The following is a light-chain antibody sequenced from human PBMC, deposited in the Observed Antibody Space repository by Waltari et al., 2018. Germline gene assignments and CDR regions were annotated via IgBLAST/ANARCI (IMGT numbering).Light chain of an antibody. Sequence: DIQMTQSPSTLSASVGDRVTITCRASQTISSWLAWYQQKPGKAPKVLIYKASSLESGVPSRFSGSGSWTEFTLTISNLQPDDFATYFCQQYSSYWTFGQGTKVEIK. V-gene: IGKV1-5*03. CDR1: QTISSW. J-gene: IGKJ1*01. CDR3: QQYSSYWT. CDR2: KAS.